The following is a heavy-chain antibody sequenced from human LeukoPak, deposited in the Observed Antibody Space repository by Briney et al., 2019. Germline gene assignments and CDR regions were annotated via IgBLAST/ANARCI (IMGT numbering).Heavy chain of an antibody. V-gene: IGHV4-31*03. CDR1: GGSISSGGYY. D-gene: IGHD2-15*01. CDR3: ARDLGSYCSGGHCPDTFDI. Sequence: PSETLSLTCTVSGGSISSGGYYWSWIRQHPGKGLEWIGYIYYSGSTYYNPTLKSRVTMSVDTSKNQFSLKLSSVTAADTAVYYCARDLGSYCSGGHCPDTFDIWGQGTMVTVSS. J-gene: IGHJ3*02. CDR2: IYYSGST.